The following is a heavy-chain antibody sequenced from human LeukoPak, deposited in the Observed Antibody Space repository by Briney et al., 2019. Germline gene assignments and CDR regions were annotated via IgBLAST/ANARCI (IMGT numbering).Heavy chain of an antibody. D-gene: IGHD3-16*02. CDR2: INHSGST. J-gene: IGHJ4*02. V-gene: IGHV4-34*01. Sequence: ASETLSLTCAVYGGSFSGYYWSWIRQPPGKGLEWIGEINHSGSTNYNPSLKSRVTISVDTSKNQFSLKLSSVTAADTAVYYCARGHYDYVWGSYPNPFFDYWGQGTPVTVSS. CDR3: ARGHYDYVWGSYPNPFFDY. CDR1: GGSFSGYY.